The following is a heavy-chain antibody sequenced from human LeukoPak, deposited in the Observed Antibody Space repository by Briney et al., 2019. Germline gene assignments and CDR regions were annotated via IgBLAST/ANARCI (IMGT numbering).Heavy chain of an antibody. Sequence: GGSLRLSCAASGLTFSSYGMHWVRQAPGKGLEWVAFIRYDGNNKYYADSVKGRFTISRDDSKNTLYLQMNSLRAEDTAVYYCATEVGSGWSLQYWGQGTLVTVSS. J-gene: IGHJ4*02. CDR3: ATEVGSGWSLQY. CDR2: IRYDGNNK. CDR1: GLTFSSYG. V-gene: IGHV3-30*02. D-gene: IGHD6-19*01.